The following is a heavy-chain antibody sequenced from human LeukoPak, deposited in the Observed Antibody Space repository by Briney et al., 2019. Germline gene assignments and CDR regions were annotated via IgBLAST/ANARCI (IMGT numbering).Heavy chain of an antibody. CDR2: ISYDGSNK. Sequence: PGGSLRLSCAASGFTFSSYGMHWVRQAPGKGLEWVAVISYDGSNKYYADSVKGRFTISRDNSKNTLYLQMNSLRAEDTAVYYCAKDRVQRSHPNYYYYGMDVWGKGTTVTVSS. CDR1: GFTFSSYG. CDR3: AKDRVQRSHPNYYYYGMDV. J-gene: IGHJ6*04. V-gene: IGHV3-30*18. D-gene: IGHD1-1*01.